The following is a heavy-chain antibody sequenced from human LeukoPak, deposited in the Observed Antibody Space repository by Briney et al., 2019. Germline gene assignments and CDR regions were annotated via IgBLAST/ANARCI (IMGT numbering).Heavy chain of an antibody. J-gene: IGHJ3*02. CDR2: IYPGDSDT. CDR3: ARHKYGSGSYLGAFDI. Sequence: GESLKISCKGSGYSFTSYWIGWVRQMSGKGLEWMGIIYPGDSDTRYSPSFQGQVTISADKSISTAYLQWSSLKASDTAMYYCARHKYGSGSYLGAFDIWGQGTMVTVSS. CDR1: GYSFTSYW. D-gene: IGHD3-10*01. V-gene: IGHV5-51*01.